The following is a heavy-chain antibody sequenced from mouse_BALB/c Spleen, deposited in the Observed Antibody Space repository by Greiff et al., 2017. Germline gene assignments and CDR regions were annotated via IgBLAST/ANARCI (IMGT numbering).Heavy chain of an antibody. J-gene: IGHJ2*01. CDR1: GFSLTSYD. V-gene: IGHV2-9-2*01. Sequence: VQVVESGPGLVAPSQSLSITCTVSGFSLTSYDISWIRQPPGKGLEWLGVIWTGGGTNYNSAFMSRLSISKDNSKSQVFLKMNSLQTDDTAIYYCVRGIYGNYADYFDYWGQGTTLTVSS. CDR3: VRGIYGNYADYFDY. D-gene: IGHD2-1*01. CDR2: IWTGGGT.